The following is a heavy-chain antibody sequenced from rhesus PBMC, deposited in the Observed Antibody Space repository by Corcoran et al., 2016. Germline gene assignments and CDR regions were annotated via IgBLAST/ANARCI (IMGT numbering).Heavy chain of an antibody. J-gene: IGHJ4*01. D-gene: IGHD2-33*01. CDR1: GDSVSSNSAT. Sequence: QVQLQESGPGLVKPSQTLSLTCAISGDSVSSNSATWNWIRKSPSRGLEWRGRTYYRSKLYTDYAQSVTNRISINPDTSKNPFSLQLNSVTPEDMAVYYCARSGQLYDYWGQGVLVTVSS. V-gene: IGHV6-1*01. CDR3: ARSGQLYDY. CDR2: TYYRSKLYT.